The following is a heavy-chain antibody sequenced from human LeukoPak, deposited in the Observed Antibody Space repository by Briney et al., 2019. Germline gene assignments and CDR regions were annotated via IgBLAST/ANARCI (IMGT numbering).Heavy chain of an antibody. CDR3: ASPYYDILTGYYNGYYYGMDV. D-gene: IGHD3-9*01. CDR2: INHSGST. J-gene: IGHJ6*02. Sequence: SETLSLTCAVYGGSFSGYYWSWIRQPPGKGLEWIGEINHSGSTNYNSSLKSRVTISVDTSKNQFSLKLSSVTAADTAVYYCASPYYDILTGYYNGYYYGMDVWGQGTTVTVSS. CDR1: GGSFSGYY. V-gene: IGHV4-34*01.